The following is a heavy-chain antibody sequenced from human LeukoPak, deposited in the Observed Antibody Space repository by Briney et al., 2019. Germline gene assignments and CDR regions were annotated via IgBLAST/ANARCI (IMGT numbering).Heavy chain of an antibody. V-gene: IGHV3-48*03. CDR1: GFTFSSYE. J-gene: IGHJ5*02. D-gene: IGHD3-10*01. CDR3: ARLSGSGSYYRWANWFDP. CDR2: ISSSGSTI. Sequence: GGSLRLSCAASGFTFSSYEMNWVRQAPGKGLEWVSYISSSGSTIYYADSVKGRFTISRDNSKNTLYLQMNSLRAEDTAVYYCARLSGSGSYYRWANWFDPWGQGTLVTVSS.